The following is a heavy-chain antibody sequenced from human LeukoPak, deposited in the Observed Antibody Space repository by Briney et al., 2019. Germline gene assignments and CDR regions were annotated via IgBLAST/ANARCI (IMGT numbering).Heavy chain of an antibody. V-gene: IGHV3-23*01. D-gene: IGHD5-12*01. J-gene: IGHJ4*02. Sequence: QPGGSLRLSCAASGFSFSSFAMTWVRQAPGKGQEWVSSISGRGGNTYYADSVKGRFTISRDNSKNTLYLQMNSLRVEDTAVYYCAKGHSGYDWGYFDYWGQGTLVTVSS. CDR3: AKGHSGYDWGYFDY. CDR1: GFSFSSFA. CDR2: ISGRGGNT.